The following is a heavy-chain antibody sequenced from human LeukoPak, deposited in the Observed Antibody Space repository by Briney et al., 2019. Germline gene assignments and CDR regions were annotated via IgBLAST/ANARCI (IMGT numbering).Heavy chain of an antibody. CDR3: TRAVTMRFDY. V-gene: IGHV3-74*01. Sequence: PGGSLRLSCAASGFTFSNYWMYWGRQAPGKGLVWVSRINSDGSSTSYEDSAKGRFTISRDNAKNTLYLQMSGLRAEDTAVYYCTRAVTMRFDYWGQGTLVTVSS. J-gene: IGHJ4*02. CDR1: GFTFSNYW. CDR2: INSDGSST. D-gene: IGHD4/OR15-4a*01.